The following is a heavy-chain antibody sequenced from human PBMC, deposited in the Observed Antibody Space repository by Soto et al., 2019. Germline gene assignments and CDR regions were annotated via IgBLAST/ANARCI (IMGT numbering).Heavy chain of an antibody. CDR2: ISYDGSNK. CDR1: GFTFSSYG. CDR3: AKGALAVAGTLLYYVDS. D-gene: IGHD6-19*01. Sequence: QVQLVESGGGVVQPGRSLRLSCAASGFTFSSYGMHWVRQAPGKGLEWVAVISYDGSNKYYADSVKGRFTISRDNSKNALYLQMSSLRAEDTAVYYWAKGALAVAGTLLYYVDSWGQGTLVTVSS. J-gene: IGHJ4*02. V-gene: IGHV3-30*18.